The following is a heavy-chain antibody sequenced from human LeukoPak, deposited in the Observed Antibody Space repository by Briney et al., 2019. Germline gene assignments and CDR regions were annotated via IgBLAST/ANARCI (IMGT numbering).Heavy chain of an antibody. Sequence: ASVKVSCKASGYTFTGYYMHWVRQAPGQGLEWMGWINPNSGGTNYAQKFQGRVTMTRDTSISTAYMELSRLRSDDTAVYYCARDLPGIMITFGGPIDPWGQGTLVTVSS. D-gene: IGHD3-16*01. V-gene: IGHV1-2*02. CDR1: GYTFTGYY. CDR2: INPNSGGT. J-gene: IGHJ5*02. CDR3: ARDLPGIMITFGGPIDP.